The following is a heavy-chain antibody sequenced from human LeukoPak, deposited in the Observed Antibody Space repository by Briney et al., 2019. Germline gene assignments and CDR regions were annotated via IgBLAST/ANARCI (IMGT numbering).Heavy chain of an antibody. Sequence: GGSLRLSCAASGFIFSSYWMSWVRQASGKGLEWVANIKEDGSVTHYVDSVKGRFTISRDNAKNSLYLQMNSLRAEDTAVYFCGYSYGYAFDIWGQGTMVTVSS. CDR3: GYSYGYAFDI. CDR2: IKEDGSVT. CDR1: GFIFSSYW. D-gene: IGHD5-18*01. J-gene: IGHJ3*02. V-gene: IGHV3-7*05.